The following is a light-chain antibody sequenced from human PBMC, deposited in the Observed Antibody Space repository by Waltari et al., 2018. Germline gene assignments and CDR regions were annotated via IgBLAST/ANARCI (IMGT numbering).Light chain of an antibody. CDR3: QQYNTYSWA. V-gene: IGKV1-5*03. J-gene: IGKJ1*01. CDR2: KAS. Sequence: DIQMIQSPSTLSAYVGDKVTITCRASRALNSWLAWYQQKPGRAPRLLMYKASTLESGVPSRFSGVGARTDYTLTISNLQPEDSAIYYCQQYNTYSWAFGQGTKVEIK. CDR1: RALNSW.